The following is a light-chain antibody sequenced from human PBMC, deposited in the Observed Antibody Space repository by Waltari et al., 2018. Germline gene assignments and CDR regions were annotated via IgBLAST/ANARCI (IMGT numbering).Light chain of an antibody. CDR3: SSYTSSST. Sequence: QSALTQPASVSGSPGQSITISCTGTSSDIGGHNYVSWYPQHPGKAHKRMHYEVSKRPSGVSDRFSASKSGNTASLTICGLQAEDEADYYCSSYTSSSTFGGGTKLTVL. CDR1: SSDIGGHNY. CDR2: EVS. V-gene: IGLV2-14*01. J-gene: IGLJ2*01.